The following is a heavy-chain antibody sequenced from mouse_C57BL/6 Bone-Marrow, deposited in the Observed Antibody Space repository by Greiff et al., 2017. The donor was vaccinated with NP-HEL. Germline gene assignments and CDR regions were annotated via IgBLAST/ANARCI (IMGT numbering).Heavy chain of an antibody. CDR3: AYSILQDY. CDR2: IYPGDGDT. CDR1: GYAFSSSW. D-gene: IGHD2-5*01. J-gene: IGHJ2*01. V-gene: IGHV1-82*01. Sequence: LQESGPELVKPGASVKISCKASGYAFSSSWMNWVKQRPGKGLEWIGRIYPGDGDTNYNGKFKGKATLTADKSSSTAYMQLSSLTSEDSAVYFCAYSILQDYWGQGTTLTVSS.